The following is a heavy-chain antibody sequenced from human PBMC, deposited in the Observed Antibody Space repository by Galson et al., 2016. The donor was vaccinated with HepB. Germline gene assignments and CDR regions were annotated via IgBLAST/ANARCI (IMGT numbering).Heavy chain of an antibody. V-gene: IGHV3-74*01. CDR2: IKSDGSGI. D-gene: IGHD7-27*01. Sequence: SLRLSCAPSGFTFSLYWLHWVRQTPGKGLVWIPRIKSDGSGIAYADSVKGRFTVSRDNAKNTVYLQMNSLTADDAAVYYCSPLGVGSFDIWGQGTRVTVSS. CDR3: SPLGVGSFDI. CDR1: GFTFSLYW. J-gene: IGHJ3*02.